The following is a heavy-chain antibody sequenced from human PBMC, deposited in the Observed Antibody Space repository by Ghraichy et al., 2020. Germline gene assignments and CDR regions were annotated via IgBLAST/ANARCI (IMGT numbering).Heavy chain of an antibody. CDR2: IQWNDDA. J-gene: IGHJ4*02. Sequence: SGPTLVKPTQTLTLTCSFSGFSLSTNEVSVGWIRQPPGKALEWLALIQWNDDARYNPSLKSRLTITKDTPKSRVVLTMTNMDPVDTATYYCAHRKSYYDFWTTFDFWGQGTLVTVSS. CDR1: GFSLSTNEVS. CDR3: AHRKSYYDFWTTFDF. V-gene: IGHV2-5*01. D-gene: IGHD3-3*01.